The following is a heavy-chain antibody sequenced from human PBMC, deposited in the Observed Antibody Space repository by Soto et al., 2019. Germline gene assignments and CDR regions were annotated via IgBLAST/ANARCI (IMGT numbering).Heavy chain of an antibody. J-gene: IGHJ6*02. V-gene: IGHV1-8*01. CDR1: GYTFTSYD. CDR3: ARVRWELPLYYYYYGMDV. D-gene: IGHD1-26*01. Sequence: GASVKVSCKASGYTFTSYDINWVRQATGQGLEWMGWMNPNSGNTGYAQKFQGRVTMTRNTSISTAYMELSSLRSEDTAVYYCARVRWELPLYYYYYGMDVWGQGTTVTVSS. CDR2: MNPNSGNT.